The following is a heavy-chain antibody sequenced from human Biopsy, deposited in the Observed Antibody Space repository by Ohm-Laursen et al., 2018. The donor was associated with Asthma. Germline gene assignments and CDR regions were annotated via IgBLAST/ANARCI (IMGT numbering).Heavy chain of an antibody. CDR2: IYSGGTS. Sequence: SLRLSCSASGFAVSRDYMFWVRQAPWKGLEWVSVIYSGGTSHTADSVRGRFTISRDYSKNTLYLQMHSLRAEDTAVYHCARGDSSNWSHYYFDYWGQGTLVTVSS. CDR3: ARGDSSNWSHYYFDY. V-gene: IGHV3-53*01. CDR1: GFAVSRDY. D-gene: IGHD3-22*01. J-gene: IGHJ4*02.